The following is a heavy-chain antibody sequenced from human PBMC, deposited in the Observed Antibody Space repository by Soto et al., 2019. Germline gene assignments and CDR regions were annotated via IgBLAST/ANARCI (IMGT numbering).Heavy chain of an antibody. CDR1: GFTFSSYA. D-gene: IGHD3-22*01. CDR2: ISGSGGST. J-gene: IGHJ4*02. Sequence: EVQLLESGGGLVQPGGSLRLSCAASGFTFSSYAMSWVRQAPGKGLEWVSAISGSGGSTYYADSVKGRFTISRDNSKNTLYLQMNSLRAEDTAVYYCAKDLYPHRVVVTTEGFDYWGQGTLVTVSS. V-gene: IGHV3-23*01. CDR3: AKDLYPHRVVVTTEGFDY.